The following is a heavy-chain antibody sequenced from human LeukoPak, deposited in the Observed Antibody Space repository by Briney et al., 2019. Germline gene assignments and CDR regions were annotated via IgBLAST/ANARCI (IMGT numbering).Heavy chain of an antibody. J-gene: IGHJ5*02. CDR2: INPSGGST. V-gene: IGHV1-46*01. Sequence: ASVRVSCKASGYTYTSYYMHTVRQAPGQGLDWMGIINPSGGSTSYAQKFQGRVTMTRDTSTSTVYMELSSLRSEDTAVYYCASTITGTTVGLDPWGQGTLVTVSS. CDR1: GYTYTSYY. CDR3: ASTITGTTVGLDP. D-gene: IGHD1-20*01.